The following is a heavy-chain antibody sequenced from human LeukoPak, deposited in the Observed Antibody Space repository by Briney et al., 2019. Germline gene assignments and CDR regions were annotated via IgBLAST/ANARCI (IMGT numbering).Heavy chain of an antibody. J-gene: IGHJ6*03. V-gene: IGHV3-30*18. D-gene: IGHD6-13*01. Sequence: GGSLRLSCAASGFTVSSNYMSWVRQAPGKGLEWVAVISYDGSNKYYADSVKGRFTISRDNSKNTLYLQMNSLRAEDTAVYYCAKDLIAAAGCMDVWGKGTTVTVSS. CDR2: ISYDGSNK. CDR3: AKDLIAAAGCMDV. CDR1: GFTVSSNY.